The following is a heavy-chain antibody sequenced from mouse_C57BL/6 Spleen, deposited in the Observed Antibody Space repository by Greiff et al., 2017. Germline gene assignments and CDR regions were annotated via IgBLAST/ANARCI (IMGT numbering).Heavy chain of an antibody. J-gene: IGHJ4*01. Sequence: LQESGPELVRPGVSVKISCKGSGYTFTDYAMHWVKQSHAKSLEWIGVISTYYGDASYNQKFKDKATMTANTSSSTAYMELSSLTSEDSAVYYCARSDGSGYAMDYWGQGTSVTVSS. D-gene: IGHD1-1*01. CDR1: GYTFTDYA. V-gene: IGHV1-67*01. CDR2: ISTYYGDA. CDR3: ARSDGSGYAMDY.